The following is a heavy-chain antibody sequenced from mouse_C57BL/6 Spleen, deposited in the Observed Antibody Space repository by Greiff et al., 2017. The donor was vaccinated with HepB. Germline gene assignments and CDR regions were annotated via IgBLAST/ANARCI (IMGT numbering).Heavy chain of an antibody. CDR3: ARDHYYGSSPLDY. CDR1: GYSITSGYY. Sequence: EVQVVESGPGLVKPSQSLSLTCSVTGYSITSGYYWNWIRQFPGNKLEWMGYISYDGSNNYNPSLKNRISITRDTSKNQFFLKLNSVTTEDTATYYCARDHYYGSSPLDYWGQGTTLTVSS. J-gene: IGHJ2*01. D-gene: IGHD1-1*01. V-gene: IGHV3-6*01. CDR2: ISYDGSN.